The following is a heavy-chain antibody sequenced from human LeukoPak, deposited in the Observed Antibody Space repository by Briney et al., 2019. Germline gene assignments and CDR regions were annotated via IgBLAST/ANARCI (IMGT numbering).Heavy chain of an antibody. V-gene: IGHV3-23*01. CDR3: AKHLGGNYFDRPFDY. CDR2: ISSGGNT. CDR1: GFSFSDNA. D-gene: IGHD3-22*01. Sequence: GGSLRLSCAASGFSFSDNAMTWVRQAPGKALEWVAVISSGGNTKYADSEKGRFSISRDNSKNTLYLQMNSLRAEDTAVYYCAKHLGGNYFDRPFDYWGQGTLVTVSS. J-gene: IGHJ4*02.